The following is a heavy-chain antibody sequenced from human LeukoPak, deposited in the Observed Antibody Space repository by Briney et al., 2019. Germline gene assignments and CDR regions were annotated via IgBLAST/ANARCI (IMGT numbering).Heavy chain of an antibody. J-gene: IGHJ5*02. CDR2: INPSGGST. CDR3: AREIVVVPSAMGFDP. V-gene: IGHV1-46*01. D-gene: IGHD2-2*01. Sequence: ASVKVSCKASGYTFTTYYIHSVRQAPGQGLEWIGVINPSGGSTSFAQKFQARLTMTRDTSTSTVYMELSGLNSEDTAVYYCAREIVVVPSAMGFDPWGQGTLVTVSS. CDR1: GYTFTTYY.